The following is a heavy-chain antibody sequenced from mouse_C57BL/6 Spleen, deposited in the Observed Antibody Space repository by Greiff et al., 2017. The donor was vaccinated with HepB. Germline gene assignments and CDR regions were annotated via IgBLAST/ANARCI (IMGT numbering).Heavy chain of an antibody. CDR1: GFTFSSYA. CDR2: ISDGGSYT. D-gene: IGHD1-1*01. V-gene: IGHV5-4*01. Sequence: EVQLVESGGGLVKPGGSLKLSCAASGFTFSSYAMSWVRQTPEKRLEWVATISDGGSYTYYPDNVKGRFTISRDNAKNNLYLQMSHLKSEDTAMYYCARGGVVATYYFDYWGQGTTLTVSS. CDR3: ARGGVVATYYFDY. J-gene: IGHJ2*01.